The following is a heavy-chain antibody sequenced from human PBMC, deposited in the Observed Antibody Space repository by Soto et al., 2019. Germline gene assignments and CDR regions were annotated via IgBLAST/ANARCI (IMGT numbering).Heavy chain of an antibody. CDR1: GYTFSRYG. D-gene: IGHD2-8*01. J-gene: IGHJ6*02. CDR3: AKNGQPPYYYYGLDV. CDR2: ISGYNGDT. Sequence: QGQLVQSGGEVKKSGASVKVSCKASGYTFSRYGISWVRQAPGQGLEWMGWISGYNGDTNYAQKFQGRVTMTIDTSTTTAYMELRNLTSDDTAVYYCAKNGQPPYYYYGLDVWGQGTTVTVSS. V-gene: IGHV1-18*01.